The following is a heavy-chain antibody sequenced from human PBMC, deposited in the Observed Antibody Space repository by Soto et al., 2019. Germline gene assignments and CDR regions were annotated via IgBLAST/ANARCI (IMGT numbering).Heavy chain of an antibody. CDR2: INAGNGNT. D-gene: IGHD2-15*01. V-gene: IGHV1-3*01. CDR3: ATGLGHCRGGSCPN. Sequence: QVQLVQSGAEVKKPGASVKVSCKASGYTFTSYAIHWVRQAPGQRLEWMGWINAGNGNTKYSQKFQGRVTITKDTSASTADMGLGSLRSEDMVVYYCATGLGHCRGGSCPNWGQGTLVTVSS. J-gene: IGHJ1*01. CDR1: GYTFTSYA.